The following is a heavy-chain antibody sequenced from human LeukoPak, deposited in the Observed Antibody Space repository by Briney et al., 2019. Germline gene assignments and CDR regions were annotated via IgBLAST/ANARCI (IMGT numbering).Heavy chain of an antibody. Sequence: PSETLSLICAVSGYSISSGYYWGWVRQPPGKGLEWIGSIYHSGSTYYNPSLKSRVTISVDTSKSQFSLKLSSVTAADTAVYYCARLLGLASSGYWGQGTLVTVSS. CDR2: IYHSGST. CDR1: GYSISSGYY. V-gene: IGHV4-38-2*01. D-gene: IGHD3-22*01. J-gene: IGHJ4*02. CDR3: ARLLGLASSGY.